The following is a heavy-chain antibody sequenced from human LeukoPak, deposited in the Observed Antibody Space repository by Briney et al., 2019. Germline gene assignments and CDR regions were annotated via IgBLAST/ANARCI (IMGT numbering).Heavy chain of an antibody. CDR1: GGSISSGSYW. J-gene: IGHJ6*02. CDR3: ARGHRSSSAYHCNSMDV. V-gene: IGHV4-31*03. CDR2: LYYSGTT. D-gene: IGHD2-15*01. Sequence: SLTLSLTCTVSGGSISSGSYWWSWIRQHPEKGLEWIGYLYYSGTTYYNPSLKSRVSISVDTSKNQLSLTLTSVTAADTAVYYCARGHRSSSAYHCNSMDVWGQGTTVTVSS.